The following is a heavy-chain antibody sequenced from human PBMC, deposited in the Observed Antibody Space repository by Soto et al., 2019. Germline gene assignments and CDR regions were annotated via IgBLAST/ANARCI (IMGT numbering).Heavy chain of an antibody. Sequence: QVQLVQSGAEVREPGASVEISCGASGYIFTNYYLHWLRQAPGQGLEWMGDIDPNGGGSNRAQRFQGRITVTRDSSTSTVYMEVSRLTSEDTAVYYCARGPSSGAFDIWGQGTMVTISS. CDR1: GYIFTNYY. CDR2: IDPNGGGS. CDR3: ARGPSSGAFDI. J-gene: IGHJ3*02. V-gene: IGHV1-46*01. D-gene: IGHD1-26*01.